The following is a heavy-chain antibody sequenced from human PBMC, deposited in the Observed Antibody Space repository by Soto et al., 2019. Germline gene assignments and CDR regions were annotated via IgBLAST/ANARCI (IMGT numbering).Heavy chain of an antibody. J-gene: IGHJ6*02. D-gene: IGHD2-2*01. CDR2: IWYDGSKK. Sequence: GESLKISCWASGFTFSSYGMHLVLQAPGKGLEWVGVIWYDGSKKSHATSVKGRFTISRDNANNTLHLQMNRLRTEDTAVYYCARVFGTSDYYSYGMDVWGQGTTVTVSS. CDR3: ARVFGTSDYYSYGMDV. CDR1: GFTFSSYG. V-gene: IGHV3-33*01.